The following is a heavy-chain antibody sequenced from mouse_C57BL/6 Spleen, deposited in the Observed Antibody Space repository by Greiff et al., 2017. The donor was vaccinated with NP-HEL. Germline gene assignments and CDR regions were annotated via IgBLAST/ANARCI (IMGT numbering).Heavy chain of an antibody. J-gene: IGHJ2*01. CDR3: ARLSITTEDYFDY. D-gene: IGHD1-1*01. CDR2: IYWDDDN. CDR1: GFSLSTSGMG. Sequence: QVTLKVSGPGILQSSQTLSLTCSFSGFSLSTSGMGVSWLRQPSGKGLEWLAHIYWDDDNRSNPSPKSRLTISKDTSRNQVFLKITSVDTADTATYYCARLSITTEDYFDYWGQGTTLTVSS. V-gene: IGHV8-12*01.